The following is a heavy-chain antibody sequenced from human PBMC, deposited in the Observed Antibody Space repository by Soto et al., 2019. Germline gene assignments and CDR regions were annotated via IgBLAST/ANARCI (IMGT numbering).Heavy chain of an antibody. V-gene: IGHV3-23*01. J-gene: IGHJ4*02. CDR2: ISGSGGST. CDR3: AKLARVTMVRGVLVD. CDR1: GFTFSSYA. D-gene: IGHD3-10*01. Sequence: EVQLLESGGGLVQPGGSLRLSCAASGFTFSSYAMSWVRQAPGKGLEWVSAISGSGGSTYYADSVKGRFTISRDNSKNTLYLQMKSPRAADTAVYYCAKLARVTMVRGVLVDWGQGTLVTVSS.